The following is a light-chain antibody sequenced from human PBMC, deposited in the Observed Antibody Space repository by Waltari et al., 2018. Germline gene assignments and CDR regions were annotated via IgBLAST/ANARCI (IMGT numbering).Light chain of an antibody. V-gene: IGKV4-1*01. J-gene: IGKJ2*01. CDR1: QSLLYSSNNKNY. Sequence: MTQSPDSLAVSLGERATINCKSSQSLLYSSNNKNYLAWYQQKPGQPPKLLVYWASTRESGVPDRFSGSGSGTDFTLTISSLQAEDVAVYYCQQYYTTLYTFGQGTKLEIK. CDR2: WAS. CDR3: QQYYTTLYT.